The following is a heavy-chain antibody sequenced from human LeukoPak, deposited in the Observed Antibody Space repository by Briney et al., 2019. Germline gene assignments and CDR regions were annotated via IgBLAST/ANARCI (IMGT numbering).Heavy chain of an antibody. CDR3: ARVSGYCSSTSCPIQYYYGMDV. CDR2: INQDGSEK. CDR1: GFTFSRFW. Sequence: GGSPRLSCAASGFTFSRFWMTWVRQAPGKGLEWVANINQDGSEKYYVDSVKGRFTISRDNAKNSLYLQMNSLRAEDTAVYYCARVSGYCSSTSCPIQYYYGMDVWGQGTTVTVSS. J-gene: IGHJ6*02. V-gene: IGHV3-7*01. D-gene: IGHD2-2*03.